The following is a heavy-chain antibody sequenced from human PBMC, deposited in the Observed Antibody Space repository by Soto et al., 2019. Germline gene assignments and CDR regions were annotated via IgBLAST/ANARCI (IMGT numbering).Heavy chain of an antibody. CDR3: AKDLPLWSGYSFSENH. CDR1: VFTFSSYA. V-gene: IGHV3-23*01. Sequence: GGSLRLSCAASVFTFSSYAMSLVRQSPGKGLEWVSAISGSGGSTYYADSVKGRFTISRDNSKNTVYMEMSNLRVEDAAVYYCAKDLPLWSGYSFSENHWGQGTMVTVSS. J-gene: IGHJ4*02. D-gene: IGHD3-3*01. CDR2: ISGSGGST.